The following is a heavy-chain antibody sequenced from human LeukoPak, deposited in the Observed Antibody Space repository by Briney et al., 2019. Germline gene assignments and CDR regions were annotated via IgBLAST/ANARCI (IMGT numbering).Heavy chain of an antibody. V-gene: IGHV3-74*01. J-gene: IGHJ4*02. CDR3: ARSGWFGELGFDY. CDR2: INHDGSST. Sequence: PGGSLRLSCATSGFTFTTFWMHWVRQAPGKGLVWVSRINHDGSSTNYADSVKGRFTISRDNAKNTVHLQMNSLRAEDTAVYYCARSGWFGELGFDYWGQGTLVTVSS. CDR1: GFTFTTFW. D-gene: IGHD3-10*01.